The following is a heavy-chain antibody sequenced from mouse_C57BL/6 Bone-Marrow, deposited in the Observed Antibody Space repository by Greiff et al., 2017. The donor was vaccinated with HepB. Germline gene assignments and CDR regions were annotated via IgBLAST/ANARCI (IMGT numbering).Heavy chain of an antibody. Sequence: VQLQQSGAELVRPGSSVKLSCKASGYTFTSYWMDWVKQRPGQGLEWIGNIYPSDSETHYNQKFKDKATLTVDKSSSTAYMQLSSLTSEDSAVYYCARSFIYYYGSSSFAYWGQGTLVTVSA. CDR3: ARSFIYYYGSSSFAY. CDR2: IYPSDSET. CDR1: GYTFTSYW. D-gene: IGHD1-1*01. V-gene: IGHV1-61*01. J-gene: IGHJ3*01.